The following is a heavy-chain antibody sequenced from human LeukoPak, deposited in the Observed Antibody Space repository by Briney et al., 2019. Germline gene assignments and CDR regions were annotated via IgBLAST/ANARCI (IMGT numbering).Heavy chain of an antibody. V-gene: IGHV1-2*02. D-gene: IGHD1-1*01. CDR1: GYTFTGHY. CDR2: INPNSGGT. J-gene: IGHJ4*02. CDR3: ARDLIQLELYYFDY. Sequence: ASVKVSCKASGYTFTGHYMHWVRQAPGQGLEWMGWINPNSGGTNYAQKFQGRVTMTRDTSISTAYMELSRLRSDDTAVYYCARDLIQLELYYFDYWGQGTLVTVSS.